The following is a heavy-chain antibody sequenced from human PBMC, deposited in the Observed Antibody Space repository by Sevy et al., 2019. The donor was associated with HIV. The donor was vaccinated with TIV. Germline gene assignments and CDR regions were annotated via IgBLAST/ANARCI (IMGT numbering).Heavy chain of an antibody. CDR1: GFTFSKYT. D-gene: IGHD2-8*01. J-gene: IGHJ4*02. Sequence: GGSLRLSCAASGFTFSKYTMSWVRQPPGKGLEWVSTLSFGCGEINYADSVKGRFTISRDDSKSSVYLQMNNLRPEDTAVYYCAREGCTKPHDYWGQGTLVTVSS. CDR2: LSFGCGEI. CDR3: AREGCTKPHDY. V-gene: IGHV3-23*01.